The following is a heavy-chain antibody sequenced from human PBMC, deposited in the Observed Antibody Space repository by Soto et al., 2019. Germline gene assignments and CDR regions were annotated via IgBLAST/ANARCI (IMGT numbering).Heavy chain of an antibody. CDR2: ISGSGGST. CDR1: GFTFSSYA. Sequence: PGGSLRPSCAASGFTFSSYAMSWVRQAPGKGLEWVSAISGSGGSTYYADSVKGRFTISRDNSKNTLYLQMNSLRAEDTAVYYCARPHVGDYPYYYYYMDVWGKGTTVTVSS. J-gene: IGHJ6*03. D-gene: IGHD4-17*01. V-gene: IGHV3-23*01. CDR3: ARPHVGDYPYYYYYMDV.